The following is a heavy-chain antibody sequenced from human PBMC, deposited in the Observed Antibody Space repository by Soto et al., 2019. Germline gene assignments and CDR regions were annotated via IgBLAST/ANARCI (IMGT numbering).Heavy chain of an antibody. V-gene: IGHV1-2*02. Sequence: ASVKVSCKXSGYTFTGYSMNWVRQAPGQGLEWMGWINPNSGGTNYAQKFQGRVTMTRDTSISTAYMELSRLRSDDTAVYYCARGLIAAAGRWFDPWGQGTLVTVSS. CDR2: INPNSGGT. J-gene: IGHJ5*02. D-gene: IGHD6-13*01. CDR1: GYTFTGYS. CDR3: ARGLIAAAGRWFDP.